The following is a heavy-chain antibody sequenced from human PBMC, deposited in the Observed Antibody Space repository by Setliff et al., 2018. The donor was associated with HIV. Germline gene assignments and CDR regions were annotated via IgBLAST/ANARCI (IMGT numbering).Heavy chain of an antibody. Sequence: GASVKVSCKASGYAFTSHLIQWVRQAPGKGPEWMGVINPSGGSASYAEKFKGRATLTRDTSTTTVFLQLSRLRSEDTAVYYCGRGLGDTSGYYALDHWGQGTLVTVSS. J-gene: IGHJ4*02. V-gene: IGHV1-46*01. CDR3: GRGLGDTSGYYALDH. D-gene: IGHD3-22*01. CDR1: GYAFTSHL. CDR2: INPSGGSA.